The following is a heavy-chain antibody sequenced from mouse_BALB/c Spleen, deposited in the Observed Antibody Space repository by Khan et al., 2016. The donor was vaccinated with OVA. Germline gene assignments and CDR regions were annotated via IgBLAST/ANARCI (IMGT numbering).Heavy chain of an antibody. CDR1: GYTFTSYW. D-gene: IGHD2-10*02. V-gene: IGHV1-61*01. CDR3: ARGGYGTSFAF. J-gene: IGHJ3*01. Sequence: QVQLQQSGAELVRPGASVKLSCKASGYTFTSYWMNWVKQRPGPGLEWIGMIDPSDSKTHYNQMFKDKATLTVDKSSSTAYMHLTSLTSEDSAVYCWARGGYGTSFAFWGQGTLVTVSA. CDR2: IDPSDSKT.